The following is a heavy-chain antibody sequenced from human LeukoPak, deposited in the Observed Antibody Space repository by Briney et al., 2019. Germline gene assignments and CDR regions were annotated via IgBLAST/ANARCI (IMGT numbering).Heavy chain of an antibody. V-gene: IGHV4-34*01. CDR2: INHSGST. CDR3: AVYYYGSGSYLEY. Sequence: PSETLSLTCAVYGGSFSGYYWSWIRQPPGKGLEWIGEINHSGSTNYNPSLKSRVTISVDTSKNQFSLKLSSVTAADTAVYYCAVYYYGSGSYLEYWGQGTLVTVSS. J-gene: IGHJ4*02. CDR1: GGSFSGYY. D-gene: IGHD3-10*01.